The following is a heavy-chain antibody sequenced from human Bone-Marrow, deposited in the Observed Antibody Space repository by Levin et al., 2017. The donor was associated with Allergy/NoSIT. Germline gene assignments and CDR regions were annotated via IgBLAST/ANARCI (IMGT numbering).Heavy chain of an antibody. CDR3: ARDGMGTTPYGLDV. V-gene: IGHV1-2*06. Sequence: ASVKVSCKASGYTFSDYSIQWVRQAPGQGLEWMGRIIPNSGDTNYAQKFQDRVTMTRDTSINTSYMELTRLRSDDTAVYYCARDGMGTTPYGLDVWGQGTTVTVSS. CDR1: GYTFSDYS. CDR2: IIPNSGDT. J-gene: IGHJ6*02. D-gene: IGHD1/OR15-1a*01.